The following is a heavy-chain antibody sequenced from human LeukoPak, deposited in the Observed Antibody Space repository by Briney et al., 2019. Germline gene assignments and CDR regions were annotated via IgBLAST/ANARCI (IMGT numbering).Heavy chain of an antibody. Sequence: SETLSLTCTVSGGSISSGGYYWSWIRQPPGKGLEWIGYIYHSGSTYYNPSLKSRVTISVDRSKNQFSLKLSSVTAADTAVYYCARTAINEGKAYYYDSSGYCFDYWGQGTLVTVSS. D-gene: IGHD3-22*01. V-gene: IGHV4-30-2*01. CDR3: ARTAINEGKAYYYDSSGYCFDY. CDR1: GGSISSGGYY. CDR2: IYHSGST. J-gene: IGHJ4*02.